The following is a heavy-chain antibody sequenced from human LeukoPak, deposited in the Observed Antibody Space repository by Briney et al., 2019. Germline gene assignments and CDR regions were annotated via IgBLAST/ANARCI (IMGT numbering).Heavy chain of an antibody. CDR1: GGTFSSNV. V-gene: IGHV1-69*13. J-gene: IGHJ4*02. CDR2: IIPIFGTA. Sequence: VKVSCKASGGTFSSNVISWVRQAPGQGLEWVGGIIPIFGTANYAQKFQGRVTITADKSTSTAYMELSSLRSEDTAVYYCASFGYSSGWHDINFDYWGQGTLVTVSS. CDR3: ASFGYSSGWHDINFDY. D-gene: IGHD6-19*01.